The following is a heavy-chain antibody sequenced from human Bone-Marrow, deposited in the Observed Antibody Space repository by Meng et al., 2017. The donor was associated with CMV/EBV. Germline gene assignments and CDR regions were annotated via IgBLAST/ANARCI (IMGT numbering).Heavy chain of an antibody. Sequence: GESLKISCAASGFTFSSYGMHWVRQAPGKGLEWVAFIRYDGSNKYYADSVKGRFTISRDNSKNTLYLQMNSLRAEDTAVYYRANPASSSWPNWFDPWGQGTLVTVSS. D-gene: IGHD6-13*01. J-gene: IGHJ5*02. V-gene: IGHV3-30*02. CDR3: ANPASSSWPNWFDP. CDR2: IRYDGSNK. CDR1: GFTFSSYG.